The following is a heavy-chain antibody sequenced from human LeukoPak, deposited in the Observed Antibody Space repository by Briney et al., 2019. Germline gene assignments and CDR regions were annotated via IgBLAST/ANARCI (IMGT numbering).Heavy chain of an antibody. CDR2: IYYRRRN. J-gene: IGHJ4*02. V-gene: IGHV4-39*02. D-gene: IGHD2-15*01. CDR3: ARDDCSGAGCYYY. Sequence: SETLSLTCTVSGDSISRSNYYWGWIRQPPGKGLEWIGSIYYRRRNDYNPSLKSRVTISVDTSKNQYSLDLSSVTAADTAVYYCARDDCSGAGCYYYWGQGTLVTVSS. CDR1: GDSISRSNYY.